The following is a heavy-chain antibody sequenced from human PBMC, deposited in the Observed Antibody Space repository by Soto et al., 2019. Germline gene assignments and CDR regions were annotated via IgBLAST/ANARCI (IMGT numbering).Heavy chain of an antibody. D-gene: IGHD2-15*01. CDR1: GFTVSSKY. Sequence: EVQLVESGGGLIQPGGSLRLSCAASGFTVSSKYMTWVRQAPGKGLEWVSILWSAGSTYYADSVKGRFTISRDNSKNTLYLQMNSLRAEDSAVYYCARELPPDLWGQGTLVTVSS. J-gene: IGHJ5*02. CDR3: ARELPPDL. CDR2: LWSAGST. V-gene: IGHV3-53*01.